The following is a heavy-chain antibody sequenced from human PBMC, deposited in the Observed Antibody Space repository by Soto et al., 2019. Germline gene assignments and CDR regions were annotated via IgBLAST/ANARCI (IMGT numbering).Heavy chain of an antibody. CDR2: ISYDGSNK. V-gene: IGHV3-30-3*01. Sequence: GGSLRLSCAASGFTFSSYAMHRVRQAPGKGLEWVAVISYDGSNKYYADSVKGRFTISRDNSKNTLYLQMNSLRAEDTAVYYCARSGMIVVELGYWGQGTLVTVSS. CDR3: ARSGMIVVELGY. D-gene: IGHD3-22*01. CDR1: GFTFSSYA. J-gene: IGHJ4*02.